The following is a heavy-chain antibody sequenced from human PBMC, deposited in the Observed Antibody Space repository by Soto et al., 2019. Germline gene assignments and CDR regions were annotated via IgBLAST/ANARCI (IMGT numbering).Heavy chain of an antibody. D-gene: IGHD3-9*01. CDR1: GGSTSGKY. V-gene: IGHV4-4*07. J-gene: IGHJ2*01. Sequence: QVHLQESGPGVVKASETLSLTCSLSGGSTSGKYWSWIRQSAGKGLEWTGRIYSSGRTHYNPSLGSRVSMSVAQNSFSLRLTSVTAADTAIYYCARDFDVNTALDYWYFDLWGRGTQVSVSS. CDR2: IYSSGRT. CDR3: ARDFDVNTALDYWYFDL.